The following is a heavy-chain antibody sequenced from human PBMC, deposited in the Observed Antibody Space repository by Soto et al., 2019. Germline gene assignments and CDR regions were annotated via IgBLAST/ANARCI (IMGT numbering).Heavy chain of an antibody. Sequence: PSETQSLTCTVSGGSISSYYWSWIRQPPGKGLEWIGYIYYSGSTNYNPSLKSRVTISVDTSKNQFSLKLSSLRSEDTAVYYCARFGNVLRFLEWQYYYYYGMDVWGQGTTVTVSS. J-gene: IGHJ6*02. CDR1: GGSISSYY. CDR3: ARFGNVLRFLEWQYYYYYGMDV. CDR2: IYYSGST. D-gene: IGHD3-3*01. V-gene: IGHV4-59*01.